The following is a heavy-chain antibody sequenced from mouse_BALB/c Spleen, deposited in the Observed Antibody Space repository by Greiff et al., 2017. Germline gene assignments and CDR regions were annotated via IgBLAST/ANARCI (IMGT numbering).Heavy chain of an antibody. J-gene: IGHJ3*01. V-gene: IGHV1S137*01. CDR3: ARDGNYSWFAY. CDR2: ISTYYGDA. CDR1: GYTFTDYA. D-gene: IGHD2-1*01. Sequence: LQESGAELVRPGVSVKISCKGSGYTFTDYAMHWVKQSHAKSLEWIGVISTYYGDASYNQKFKGKATMTVDKSSSTAYMELARLTSEDSAIYYCARDGNYSWFAYWGQGTLVTVSA.